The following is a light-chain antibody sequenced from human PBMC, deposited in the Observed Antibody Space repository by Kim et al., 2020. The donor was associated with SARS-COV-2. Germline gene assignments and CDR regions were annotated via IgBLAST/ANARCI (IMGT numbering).Light chain of an antibody. V-gene: IGKV1-5*03. Sequence: IQMTQSPSTLSASVGDRVTITCRASRYISTWLAWYRQRPGKAPELLIYRASDLQTGVPSRFRGSGSGTEFTLTITNLQPEDFATYYCQHYHEFLYSFGQGTKLEIK. CDR2: RAS. J-gene: IGKJ2*03. CDR1: RYISTW. CDR3: QHYHEFLYS.